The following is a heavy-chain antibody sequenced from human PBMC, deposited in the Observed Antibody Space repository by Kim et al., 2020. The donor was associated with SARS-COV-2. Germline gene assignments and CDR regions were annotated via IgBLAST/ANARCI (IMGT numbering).Heavy chain of an antibody. CDR2: ISSSSSTI. CDR1: GFTFSSYS. Sequence: GGSLRLSCAASGFTFSSYSMNWVRQAPGKGLEWVSYISSSSSTIYYADSVKGRFTISRDNAKNSLYLQMNSLRDEDTAVYYCARDRFPGIEGYYYYYMDVWGKGTTVTVSS. CDR3: ARDRFPGIEGYYYYYMDV. V-gene: IGHV3-48*02. D-gene: IGHD1-26*01. J-gene: IGHJ6*03.